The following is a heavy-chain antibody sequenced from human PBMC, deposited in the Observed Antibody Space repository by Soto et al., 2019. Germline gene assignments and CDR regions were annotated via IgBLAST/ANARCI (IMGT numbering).Heavy chain of an antibody. CDR1: GFTFSSYG. CDR3: ARDNFVVAAEWYFDY. CDR2: IWYDGSNK. Sequence: GGSLRLSCAASGFTFSSYGMHWVRQAPGKGLEWVAVIWYDGSNKYYADSVKGRFTISRDNSKNTLYLQMNSLRAEDTAVYYCARDNFVVAAEWYFDYWGQGTLVTVSS. D-gene: IGHD2-15*01. J-gene: IGHJ4*02. V-gene: IGHV3-33*01.